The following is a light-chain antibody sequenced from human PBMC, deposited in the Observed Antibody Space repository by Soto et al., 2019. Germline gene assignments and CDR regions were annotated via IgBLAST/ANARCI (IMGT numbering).Light chain of an antibody. CDR3: KHYNSYSDA. CDR1: QTISSW. V-gene: IGKV1-5*03. Sequence: DIQMTQSPSTLSGSVGYRVTITCRASQTISSWLAWYQQKPGKAPKLLIYKASTLKSGVPSRFSGSGSGTEFTLTISSLQPDDFATYYCKHYNSYSDAFGKGTKVDIX. J-gene: IGKJ1*01. CDR2: KAS.